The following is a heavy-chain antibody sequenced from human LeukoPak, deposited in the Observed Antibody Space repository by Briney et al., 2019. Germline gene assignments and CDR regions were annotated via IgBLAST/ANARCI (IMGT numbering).Heavy chain of an antibody. J-gene: IGHJ5*02. CDR3: ARDPTVTPRPNWFDP. CDR1: GFTFSSYS. V-gene: IGHV3-48*04. D-gene: IGHD4-17*01. CDR2: ISSSSSTI. Sequence: GGSLRLSCAASGFTFSSYSMNWVRQAPGKGLEWVSYISSSSSTIYYADSVKGRFTISRDNAKNSLYLQMNSLRAEDTAVYYCARDPTVTPRPNWFDPWDQGTLVTVSS.